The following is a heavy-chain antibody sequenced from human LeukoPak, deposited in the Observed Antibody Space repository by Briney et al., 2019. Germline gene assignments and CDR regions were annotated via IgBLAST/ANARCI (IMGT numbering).Heavy chain of an antibody. Sequence: GGSLRLSCAASGFTFSSYEMNWVRQAPGKGLEWVSYISSSGSTIYYADSVKGRFTISRDNAKNSLYLQMNSLRAEDTAVYYCARVVTMVRGVRYYYMDVWGKGTTVTISS. CDR1: GFTFSSYE. V-gene: IGHV3-48*03. CDR2: ISSSGSTI. D-gene: IGHD3-10*01. J-gene: IGHJ6*03. CDR3: ARVVTMVRGVRYYYMDV.